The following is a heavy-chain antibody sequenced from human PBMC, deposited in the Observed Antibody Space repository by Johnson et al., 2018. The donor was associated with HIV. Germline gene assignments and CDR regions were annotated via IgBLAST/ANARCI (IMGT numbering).Heavy chain of an antibody. D-gene: IGHD1-7*01. CDR3: VRGDRKFSWNYLAFDS. CDR1: GFTFSSYA. CDR2: ISYDGSNK. J-gene: IGHJ3*02. Sequence: QVQLVESGGGVVQPGRSLRLSCAASGFTFSSYAMHWVRQAPGKGLEWVAVISYDGSNKYYADSVKGRFTISRDNSKNTLYLQMNSLRAEDTAVYYCVRGDRKFSWNYLAFDSWGQGTMVTVSS. V-gene: IGHV3-30*04.